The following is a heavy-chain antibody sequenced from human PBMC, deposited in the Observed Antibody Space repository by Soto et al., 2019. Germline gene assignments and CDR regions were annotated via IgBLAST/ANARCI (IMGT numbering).Heavy chain of an antibody. CDR2: INPSGGST. J-gene: IGHJ4*02. Sequence: GASVTVSCKAPADTFTSYYMHWVRQAPGQGLEWMGIINPSGGSTSYAQKFQGRVTMTRDTSTSTVYMELSSLRSEDTAVYYCARGEDIAAAGTPSFDYWGQGTLVTVSS. D-gene: IGHD6-13*01. CDR1: ADTFTSYY. CDR3: ARGEDIAAAGTPSFDY. V-gene: IGHV1-46*01.